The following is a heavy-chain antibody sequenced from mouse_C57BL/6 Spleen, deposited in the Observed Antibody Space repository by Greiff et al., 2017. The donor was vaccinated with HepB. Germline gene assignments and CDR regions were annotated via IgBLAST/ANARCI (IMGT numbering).Heavy chain of an antibody. D-gene: IGHD1-1*01. CDR1: GYTFTSYW. V-gene: IGHV1-64*01. Sequence: VQLQQPGAELVKPGASVKLSCKASGYTFTSYWMHWVKQRPGQGLEWIGMIHPNSGSTNYNEKFKSKATLTVDKSSSTAYMQLSSLTSEDAAVYYCASPYYYGGSAAWFAYWGQGTLVTVAA. J-gene: IGHJ3*01. CDR2: IHPNSGST. CDR3: ASPYYYGGSAAWFAY.